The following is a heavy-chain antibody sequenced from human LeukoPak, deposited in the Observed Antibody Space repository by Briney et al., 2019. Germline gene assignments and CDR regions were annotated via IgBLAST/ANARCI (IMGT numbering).Heavy chain of an antibody. CDR3: ARSTRWLFNWFDP. CDR1: GYTFTGYF. V-gene: IGHV7-4-1*02. D-gene: IGHD3-22*01. Sequence: ASVKVSCKASGYTFTGYFIHWVRQAPGQGLEWMGWINTNTGNPTYAQGFTGRFVFSLDTSVSTAYLQISSLKAEDTAVYYCARSTRWLFNWFDPWGQGTLVTVSS. J-gene: IGHJ5*02. CDR2: INTNTGNP.